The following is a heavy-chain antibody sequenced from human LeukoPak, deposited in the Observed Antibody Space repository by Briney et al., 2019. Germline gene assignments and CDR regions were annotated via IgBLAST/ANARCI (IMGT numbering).Heavy chain of an antibody. V-gene: IGHV1-46*01. CDR3: ARVTYYDSSGYFYFDY. J-gene: IGHJ4*02. CDR1: GYTFTSYY. D-gene: IGHD3-22*01. CDR2: INPSGGST. Sequence: ASVKVSCKASGYTFTSYYMHWVRQAPGQGLEWMGIINPSGGSTSYAQKFQGRVTTTRDTSTSTVYMELSSLRSEDTAVYYCARVTYYDSSGYFYFDYWGQGTLVTVSS.